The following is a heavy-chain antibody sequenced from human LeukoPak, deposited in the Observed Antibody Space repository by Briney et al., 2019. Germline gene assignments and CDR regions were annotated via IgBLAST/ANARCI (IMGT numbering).Heavy chain of an antibody. J-gene: IGHJ4*02. CDR3: VRGWYSLACDY. CDR1: RFTFSNFN. V-gene: IGHV3-64D*06. Sequence: PGGSLRLSCSASRFTFSNFNMHWVRQAPGRGLQFVSGITSDGGSIDYADSVRGRFTISRDNSKNTLYLRMTSLRVGDKTPYYCVRGWYSLACDYWGPGTLVTVSS. D-gene: IGHD1-26*01. CDR2: ITSDGGSI.